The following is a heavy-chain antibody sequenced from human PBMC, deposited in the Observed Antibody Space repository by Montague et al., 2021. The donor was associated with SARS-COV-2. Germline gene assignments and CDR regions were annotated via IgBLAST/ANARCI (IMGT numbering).Heavy chain of an antibody. CDR1: GASITTYY. CDR3: AGGQQMNYFDF. Sequence: SETLSLTCAVSGASITTYYWRWIRQPPGQGLEWIGHIYYNEKTNYNPSLKSRVTISMDTPKNHFSLKVTSVTAADTALYFCAGGQQMNYFDFWGQGTLVTVSS. CDR2: IYYNEKT. D-gene: IGHD1/OR15-1a*01. V-gene: IGHV4-59*13. J-gene: IGHJ4*02.